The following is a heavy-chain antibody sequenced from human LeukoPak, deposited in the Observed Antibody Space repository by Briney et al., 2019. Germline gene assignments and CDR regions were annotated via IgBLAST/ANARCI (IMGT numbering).Heavy chain of an antibody. Sequence: SQTLSLTCTVSGGSISSGSYYWSWIRQPAGKGLEWIGRIYTSGSTNYNPSLKSRVTISVDTSKNQFSLKLSSVTAADTAVYYCARGAYYYDSSGSNPYDYWGQGTLVTVSS. CDR1: GGSISSGSYY. CDR3: ARGAYYYDSSGSNPYDY. CDR2: IYTSGST. D-gene: IGHD3-22*01. V-gene: IGHV4-61*02. J-gene: IGHJ4*02.